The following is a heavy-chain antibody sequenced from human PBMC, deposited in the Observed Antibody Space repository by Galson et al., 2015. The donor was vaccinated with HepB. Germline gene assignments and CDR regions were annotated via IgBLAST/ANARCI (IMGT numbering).Heavy chain of an antibody. Sequence: QSGAEVKKPGESLKISCKGSGYSFTSYWIGWVRQMPGKGLEWMGIIYPGDSDTRYSPSFQGQVTISADKSISTAYLQWSSLKASYTAMYYCARHNPSGYSSSWPLDYWGQGTLVTVSS. V-gene: IGHV5-51*01. CDR2: IYPGDSDT. CDR1: GYSFTSYW. D-gene: IGHD6-13*01. J-gene: IGHJ4*02. CDR3: ARHNPSGYSSSWPLDY.